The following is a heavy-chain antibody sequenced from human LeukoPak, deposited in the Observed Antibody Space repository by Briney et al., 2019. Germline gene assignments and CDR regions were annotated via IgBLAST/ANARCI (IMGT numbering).Heavy chain of an antibody. J-gene: IGHJ4*02. CDR3: ARGRGATTPFDY. Sequence: PSETLSLTCTVSGGSLSSYYWSWIRQPPGKGLEWIGYIYYSGSTNYNPSLQSGVTIPVDTSKNQFSLKLSSVTAADTAVYYCARGRGATTPFDYWGQGTLVTVSS. D-gene: IGHD5-12*01. CDR1: GGSLSSYY. V-gene: IGHV4-59*08. CDR2: IYYSGST.